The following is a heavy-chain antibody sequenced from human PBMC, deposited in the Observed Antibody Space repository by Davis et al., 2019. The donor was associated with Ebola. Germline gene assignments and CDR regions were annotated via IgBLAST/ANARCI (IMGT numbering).Heavy chain of an antibody. J-gene: IGHJ4*02. Sequence: PSETLSLTCAVYGGSFSGYYWSWIRQPPGKGLEWIGEINHSGSTNYNPSLKSRVTISGDTSKNQFSLKLSSVTAADTAVYYCARVNGWRRIQLWSQKFDYWGQGTLVTVSS. V-gene: IGHV4-34*01. CDR1: GGSFSGYY. CDR2: INHSGST. D-gene: IGHD5-18*01. CDR3: ARVNGWRRIQLWSQKFDY.